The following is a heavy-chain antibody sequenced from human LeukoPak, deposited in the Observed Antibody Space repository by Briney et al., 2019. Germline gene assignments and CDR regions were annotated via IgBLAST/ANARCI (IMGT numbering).Heavy chain of an antibody. Sequence: GGSLRLSCAASGFTFSDYYMSWIRQAPGKGLEWVSYISSSGSTIYYADSVKGRFTISRDNAENSLYLQMNSLRADDTAVYYCAREAIATTGRCFDYWGQGTLVTVSS. D-gene: IGHD6-13*01. V-gene: IGHV3-11*01. J-gene: IGHJ4*02. CDR3: AREAIATTGRCFDY. CDR1: GFTFSDYY. CDR2: ISSSGSTI.